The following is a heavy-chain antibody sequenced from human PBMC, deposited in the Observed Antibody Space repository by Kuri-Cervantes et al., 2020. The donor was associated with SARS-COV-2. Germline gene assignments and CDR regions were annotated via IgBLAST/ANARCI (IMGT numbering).Heavy chain of an antibody. V-gene: IGHV4-59*01. J-gene: IGHJ6*02. CDR3: ARGVTIFGEDV. CDR1: GFTFSSYS. CDR2: IYYSGST. D-gene: IGHD3-3*01. Sequence: GSLRLSCAASGFTFSSYSMNWVRQAPGKGLEWIGYIYYSGSTNYNPSLKSRVTISVDTSKNQFSLKLSSVTAADTAVYYCARGVTIFGEDVWGQGTTVTVSS.